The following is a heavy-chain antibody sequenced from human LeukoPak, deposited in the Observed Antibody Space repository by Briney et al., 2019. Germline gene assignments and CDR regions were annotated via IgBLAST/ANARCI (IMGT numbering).Heavy chain of an antibody. CDR3: ARDLNGGLTNY. CDR1: GGSISSSSYY. V-gene: IGHV4-39*07. CDR2: INHSGST. J-gene: IGHJ4*02. D-gene: IGHD2-8*01. Sequence: SETLSLTCTVSGGSISSSSYYWSWIRQPPGKGLEWIGEINHSGSTNYNPSLKSRVTISVDTSKNQFSLKLSSVTAADTAVYYCARDLNGGLTNYWGQGTLVTVSS.